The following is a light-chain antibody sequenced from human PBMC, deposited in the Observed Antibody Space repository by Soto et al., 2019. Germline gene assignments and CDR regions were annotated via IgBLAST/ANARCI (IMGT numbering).Light chain of an antibody. CDR2: DAS. Sequence: DIQLIQSLSTLSAYVGDRVTITCRASQSISGWLAWYQQKPGKAPKLLIYDASSLEGGVPSRFSGSGSGTEFTLTICGLQPDDFATYYCQQYNSFSHTFGQ. CDR3: QQYNSFSHT. CDR1: QSISGW. V-gene: IGKV1-5*01. J-gene: IGKJ2*01.